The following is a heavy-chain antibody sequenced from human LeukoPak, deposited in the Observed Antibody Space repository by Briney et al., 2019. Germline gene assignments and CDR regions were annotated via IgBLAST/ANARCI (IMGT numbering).Heavy chain of an antibody. CDR3: ASSKHIVVVTAIQG. J-gene: IGHJ4*02. Sequence: GGSLRLSCAASGFTFSSYSMNWVRQAPGKGLEWVSSISSSSSYIYYADSVKGRFTISRDNAKNSLYLQMNSLRAEDTAVYYCASSKHIVVVTAIQGWGQGTLVTVSS. D-gene: IGHD2-21*02. CDR2: ISSSSSYI. CDR1: GFTFSSYS. V-gene: IGHV3-21*01.